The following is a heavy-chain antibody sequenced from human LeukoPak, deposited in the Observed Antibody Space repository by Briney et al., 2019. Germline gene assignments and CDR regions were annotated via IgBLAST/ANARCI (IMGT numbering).Heavy chain of an antibody. Sequence: PSETLSLTCTVSGGSISSSSYYWGWIRQPPGKGLEWIGYIYYSGSTNYNPSLKSRVTISVDTSKNQFSLKLSSVTAADTAVYYCARANYDSSLIDYWGQGTLVTVSS. D-gene: IGHD3-22*01. V-gene: IGHV4-61*05. CDR1: GGSISSSSYY. J-gene: IGHJ4*02. CDR3: ARANYDSSLIDY. CDR2: IYYSGST.